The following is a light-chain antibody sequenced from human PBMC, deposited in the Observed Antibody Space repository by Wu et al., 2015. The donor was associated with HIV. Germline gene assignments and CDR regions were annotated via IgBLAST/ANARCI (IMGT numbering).Light chain of an antibody. CDR2: DAS. V-gene: IGKV3-11*01. Sequence: EIVLTQSPAILSLSPGERATLSCRASQSITTYLGWYQHKPGQAPRLLISDASNRATGIPVRFSGSGSGTDFTLTIINIEPEDSAVYYCQQRANWPPYTFGQGTKVEDQT. J-gene: IGKJ2*01. CDR3: QQRANWPPYT. CDR1: QSITTY.